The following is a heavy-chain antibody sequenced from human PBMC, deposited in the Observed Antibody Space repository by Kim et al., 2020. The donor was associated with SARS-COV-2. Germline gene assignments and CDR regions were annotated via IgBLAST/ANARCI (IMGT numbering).Heavy chain of an antibody. Sequence: GGSLRLSCAASGFTFSNYWMTWVRQTPGKGLEWVASIKHDGSGQYYVDSLKGRFTISRDNAKNSLYLQMNSLRAEDTALYHCARGDGSSVFDPWGQGTLVTVSS. CDR2: IKHDGSGQ. CDR3: ARGDGSSVFDP. V-gene: IGHV3-7*01. J-gene: IGHJ5*02. D-gene: IGHD1-26*01. CDR1: GFTFSNYW.